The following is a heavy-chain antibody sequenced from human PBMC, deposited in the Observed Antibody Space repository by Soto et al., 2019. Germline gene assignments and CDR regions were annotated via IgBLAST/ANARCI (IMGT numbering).Heavy chain of an antibody. J-gene: IGHJ6*02. Sequence: QLQESGPGVVKPSETLSLTCTVSGAPIAVFYWTWIRQAPGKGLDWIGYLYYTGNTNYSPSLKSRVAMSMDTSKKHFYLTLTSATAADTAVYFCARGGSEGGLDIWGQGTTVTVSS. CDR2: LYYTGNT. D-gene: IGHD3-10*01. CDR3: ARGGSEGGLDI. V-gene: IGHV4-59*01. CDR1: GAPIAVFY.